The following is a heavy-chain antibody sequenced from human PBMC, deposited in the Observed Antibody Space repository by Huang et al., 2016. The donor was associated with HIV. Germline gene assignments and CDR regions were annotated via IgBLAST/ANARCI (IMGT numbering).Heavy chain of an antibody. CDR1: GGTFSNHG. CDR3: ARVRGYSGSYYGMDV. V-gene: IGHV1-69*01. D-gene: IGHD1-26*01. Sequence: QVQLVQSGAEVKKPGSSVKVSCKASGGTFSNHGFSWVRQAPGQGLEWMGGSIPVCGTQNDTPKFQGGVTITADESTSTVYMELSSLTPDDTAEYYCARVRGYSGSYYGMDVWGQGTTVTVSS. CDR2: SIPVCGTQ. J-gene: IGHJ6*02.